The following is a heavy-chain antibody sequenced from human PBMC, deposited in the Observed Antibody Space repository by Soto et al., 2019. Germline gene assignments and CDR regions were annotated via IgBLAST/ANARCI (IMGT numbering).Heavy chain of an antibody. Sequence: SETLSLTCTIYGGSFSGYYWTWIRQPPGKGLEWIGEINHSGTTNYSPSLKRRVSISVDTSKDKFSLNLSSVTAADTAVYYCATGKTRTARPSLRYYYYGLDVWGKGTTVTVSS. CDR2: INHSGTT. D-gene: IGHD6-6*01. CDR1: GGSFSGYY. CDR3: ATGKTRTARPSLRYYYYGLDV. V-gene: IGHV4-34*01. J-gene: IGHJ6*04.